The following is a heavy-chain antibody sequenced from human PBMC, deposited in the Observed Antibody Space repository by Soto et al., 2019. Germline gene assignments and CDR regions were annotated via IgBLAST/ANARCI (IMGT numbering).Heavy chain of an antibody. Sequence: QVQLVQSGAEVKKPGSSVKVSCKASGGTFSIYAISWVRQAPGQGLEWMGGIIPIFGTANYAQKFQGRVTITADESTSTAYMELSSLRSEDPAVYYCARDPIDAAAILPHYSYGMDVWGQGTTVTVSS. CDR2: IIPIFGTA. J-gene: IGHJ6*02. CDR3: ARDPIDAAAILPHYSYGMDV. V-gene: IGHV1-69*12. D-gene: IGHD2-15*01. CDR1: GGTFSIYA.